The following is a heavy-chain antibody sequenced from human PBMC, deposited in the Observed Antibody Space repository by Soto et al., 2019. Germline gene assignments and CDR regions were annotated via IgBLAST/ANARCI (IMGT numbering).Heavy chain of an antibody. Sequence: GESLKISCKGSGYSFTNYWIGWVRQMPGKGLEWMGIIYPGDSDTRYSPSFQGQVTISADKSISTAYLQWSSLKASDTAIYYCARHLVEYSSSSTFDYWGHGTLVTVS. CDR2: IYPGDSDT. J-gene: IGHJ4*01. CDR3: ARHLVEYSSSSTFDY. D-gene: IGHD6-6*01. CDR1: GYSFTNYW. V-gene: IGHV5-51*01.